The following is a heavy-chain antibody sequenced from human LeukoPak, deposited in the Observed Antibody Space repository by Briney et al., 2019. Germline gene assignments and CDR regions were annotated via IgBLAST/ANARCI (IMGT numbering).Heavy chain of an antibody. V-gene: IGHV1-18*01. D-gene: IGHD3-22*01. CDR3: ARVPGSSGYYWFDP. J-gene: IGHJ5*02. Sequence: GASVKVSCKASGYTFTSYAMNWVRQAPGQGLEWMGWISAYNGNTNYAQKLQGRVTMTTDTSTSTAYMELRSLRSDDTAVYYCARVPGSSGYYWFDPWGQGTLVTVSS. CDR1: GYTFTSYA. CDR2: ISAYNGNT.